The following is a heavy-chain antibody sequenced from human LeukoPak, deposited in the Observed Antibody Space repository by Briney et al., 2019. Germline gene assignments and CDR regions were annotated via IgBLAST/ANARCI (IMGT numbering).Heavy chain of an antibody. Sequence: GASVKVSCKASGGTFSIYAINWLRQAPGQGLEWMGGIIPVFTTANYAQKFQGRVTITADTSTSTAYMELSRLRSDDTAVYYCARGASVVPFITPDQNWFDPWGQGTLVTVSS. D-gene: IGHD3-3*01. CDR1: GGTFSIYA. CDR3: ARGASVVPFITPDQNWFDP. CDR2: IIPVFTTA. J-gene: IGHJ5*02. V-gene: IGHV1-69*06.